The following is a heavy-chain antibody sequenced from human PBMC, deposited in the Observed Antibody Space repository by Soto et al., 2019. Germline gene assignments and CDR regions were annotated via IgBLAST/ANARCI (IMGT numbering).Heavy chain of an antibody. CDR3: ARDVLGSGDFDY. Sequence: QVQLQESGPGLVKPSQTLSLTCTVSGGSIRSGGYYWSWIRHHPGKGLEWIGYLYYSGSTHSNPSLRRRITISVDTSWISFSLRLSSVTDADTAVYYCARDVLGSGDFDYWGQGTLVTVCS. V-gene: IGHV4-31*03. CDR1: GGSIRSGGYY. J-gene: IGHJ4*02. D-gene: IGHD3-16*01. CDR2: LYYSGST.